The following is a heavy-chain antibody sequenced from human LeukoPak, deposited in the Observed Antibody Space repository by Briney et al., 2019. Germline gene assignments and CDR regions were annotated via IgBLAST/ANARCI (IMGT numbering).Heavy chain of an antibody. J-gene: IGHJ3*02. V-gene: IGHV4-61*01. CDR3: ATVRWNDGDAFDI. CDR1: GGSVSSGSYY. D-gene: IGHD1-1*01. CDR2: SSYSGST. Sequence: SEALSLTCSVSGGSVSSGSYYWSWIRQPPGKGLEWIGYSSYSGSTSYNPSLKSRVTIAVDTSKNQFSLRLRSVTAADTAVYYCATVRWNDGDAFDIWGQGTMVTVSS.